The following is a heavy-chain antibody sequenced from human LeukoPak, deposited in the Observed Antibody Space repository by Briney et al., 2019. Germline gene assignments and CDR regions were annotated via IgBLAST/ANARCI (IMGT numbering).Heavy chain of an antibody. J-gene: IGHJ4*02. CDR1: GFAFSTYW. Sequence: PGGSLILSCAASGFAFSTYWMHWVRQAPGKGLVWVSRLSPDGSSSVSADSVKGRFTVSRDNSKNTLYLQMNSLRAEDAAVYYCAKDWDPGYYDSSGSYPDYLRQGTLVTVSS. CDR3: AKDWDPGYYDSSGSYPDY. V-gene: IGHV3-74*01. CDR2: LSPDGSSS. D-gene: IGHD3-22*01.